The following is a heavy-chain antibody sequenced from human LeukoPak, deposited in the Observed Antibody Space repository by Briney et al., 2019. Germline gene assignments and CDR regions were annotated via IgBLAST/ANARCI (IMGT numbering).Heavy chain of an antibody. J-gene: IGHJ4*02. CDR3: ARAPVVVPAAPILDY. Sequence: ASETLSLTCTVSGGSISSGGYFWSWIRQPPGKGLEWIGYIYYSGSTNYNPSLKSRVTISVDMSKNQFSLKLSSVTAADTAVYYCARAPVVVPAAPILDYWGQGTLVTVSS. V-gene: IGHV4-61*08. CDR1: GGSISSGGYF. D-gene: IGHD2-2*01. CDR2: IYYSGST.